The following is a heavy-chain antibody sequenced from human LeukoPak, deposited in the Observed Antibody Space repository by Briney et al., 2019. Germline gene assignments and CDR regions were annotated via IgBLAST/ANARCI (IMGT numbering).Heavy chain of an antibody. Sequence: SETLSLTCTVSGGSLSSYYWSWIRQPPGKGLEWIGYIYYSGSTNYNPSLKSRVTISVDTSKSQFSLKLSSVTAADTAVYYCARVGNYDFWSGYAYYYMDVWGKGTTVTVSS. V-gene: IGHV4-59*01. CDR3: ARVGNYDFWSGYAYYYMDV. CDR1: GGSLSSYY. J-gene: IGHJ6*03. CDR2: IYYSGST. D-gene: IGHD3-3*01.